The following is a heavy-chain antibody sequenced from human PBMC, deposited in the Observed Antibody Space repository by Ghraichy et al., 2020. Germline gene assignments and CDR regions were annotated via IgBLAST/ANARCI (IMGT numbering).Heavy chain of an antibody. CDR1: GFTFSSYA. D-gene: IGHD6-13*01. J-gene: IGHJ4*02. V-gene: IGHV3-30*04. Sequence: GGSLRLSCAASGFTFSSYAMHWVRQAPGKGLEWVTVISYDGSNKYYADSVKGRFTISRDNSKNTLYLQMNSLRAEDTAVYYCAREQSWYSMRKYYFDYWGQGTLVTVSS. CDR3: AREQSWYSMRKYYFDY. CDR2: ISYDGSNK.